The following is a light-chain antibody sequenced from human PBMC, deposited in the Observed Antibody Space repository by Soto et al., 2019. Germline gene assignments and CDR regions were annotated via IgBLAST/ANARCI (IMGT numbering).Light chain of an antibody. CDR2: EVS. V-gene: IGLV2-14*01. CDR3: NSYTGSGIV. J-gene: IGLJ1*01. CDR1: SSDVGGYNY. Sequence: QSALTQPPSASGSPGQSITISCTGTSSDVGGYNYVSWYQHHPGKAPKLMIYEVSNRPSGVSYRFSGSKSGNTASLTISGLQAEDEADYYCNSYTGSGIVFGTGTKLTVL.